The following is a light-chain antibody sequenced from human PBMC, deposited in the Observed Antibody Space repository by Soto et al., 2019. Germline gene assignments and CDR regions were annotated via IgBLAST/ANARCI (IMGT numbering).Light chain of an antibody. V-gene: IGKV1-39*01. Sequence: DIQMTQSPSPLSASVGDRVTITCRSSQSISSYLNWYQQKPGKAPKLLIYAASSLQSGVPSRFSGSGSGTDFTLTISSLQPEDFATYYCQQSYSTPRGTLGQGTKVDIK. CDR1: QSISSY. J-gene: IGKJ1*01. CDR2: AAS. CDR3: QQSYSTPRGT.